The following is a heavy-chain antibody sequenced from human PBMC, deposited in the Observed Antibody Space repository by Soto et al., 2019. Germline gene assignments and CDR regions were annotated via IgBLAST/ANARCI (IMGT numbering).Heavy chain of an antibody. J-gene: IGHJ6*02. V-gene: IGHV3-7*03. CDR2: IKQDGSEK. CDR3: ARDLRYCSGGSCYDYGMDV. CDR1: GFTFSSSW. D-gene: IGHD2-15*01. Sequence: GGSLRLSCAASGFTFSSSWMSWVRQAPGKGLEWVANIKQDGSEKYYVDSVKGRFTISRDNAKNSLYLQMNSLRAEDTAVYYCARDLRYCSGGSCYDYGMDVWGQGTTVTVSS.